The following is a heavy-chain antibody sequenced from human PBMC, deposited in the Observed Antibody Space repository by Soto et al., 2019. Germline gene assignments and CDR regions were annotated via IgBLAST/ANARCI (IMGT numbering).Heavy chain of an antibody. CDR3: ARESDVNWHYGVDQYGMDV. V-gene: IGHV1-18*01. CDR2: ISAYNGNT. D-gene: IGHD1-7*01. J-gene: IGHJ6*02. CDR1: GYTFTGYG. Sequence: QVQLVQSGAEVKKPGASMKVSCKTSGYTFTGYGITWVRQAPGRGLEWMGWISAYNGNTNYAQNLKGRLSMTTDTSTSTAYMELRSLRYDDTDVYYCARESDVNWHYGVDQYGMDVWGQGTTVTVS.